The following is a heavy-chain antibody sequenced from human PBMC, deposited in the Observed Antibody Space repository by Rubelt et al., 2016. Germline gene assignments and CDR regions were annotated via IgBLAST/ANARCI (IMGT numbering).Heavy chain of an antibody. D-gene: IGHD3-22*01. CDR3: AKVGYDGSSGQN. J-gene: IGHJ1*01. V-gene: IGHV3-23*01. CDR2: ISGSGGST. Sequence: RQAPGKGLEWVSAISGSGGSTYYADSVKGRFTISRDNSKNTLYLQMNSLRAEDTAVYYCAKVGYDGSSGQNWGQGTLITVSS.